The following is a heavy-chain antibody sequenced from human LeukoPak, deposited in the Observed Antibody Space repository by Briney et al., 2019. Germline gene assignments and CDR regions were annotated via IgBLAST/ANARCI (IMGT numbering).Heavy chain of an antibody. CDR1: GFTVSSNY. Sequence: GGSLRLSCAASGFTVSSNYMSWVRQAPGKGLEWVSVIYSGGSTYYADSVKGRFTISRDNSKNTLYLQMNSLRAEDTAVYYCARDSGSSVVTPEGAFDYWGQGTLVTVSS. J-gene: IGHJ4*02. V-gene: IGHV3-66*01. CDR3: ARDSGSSVVTPEGAFDY. D-gene: IGHD4-23*01. CDR2: IYSGGST.